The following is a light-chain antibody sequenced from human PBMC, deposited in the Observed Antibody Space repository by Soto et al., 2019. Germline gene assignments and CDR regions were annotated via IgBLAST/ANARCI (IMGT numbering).Light chain of an antibody. Sequence: DIQMTQSPSTLSGTVGDRVTITCRASQTISSWLAWYQQKPGKAPKLLIYEASTLESGVPSRFSGSGSGTEINLTISSMKPHDFATYSCQHHHSYSEAFGQGTKVDIK. J-gene: IGKJ1*01. CDR1: QTISSW. CDR2: EAS. CDR3: QHHHSYSEA. V-gene: IGKV1-5*01.